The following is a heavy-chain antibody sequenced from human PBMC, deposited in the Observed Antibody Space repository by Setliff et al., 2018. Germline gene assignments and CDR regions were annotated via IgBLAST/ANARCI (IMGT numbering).Heavy chain of an antibody. D-gene: IGHD3-10*01. CDR2: IYKTENS. CDR3: ARDTHGSGSFDN. V-gene: IGHV4-30-4*01. CDR1: GDSIISGRHY. Sequence: SETLSLTCTVSGDSIISGRHYWSWIRQSPEKGLEWLGYIYKTENSYYKPSLKSRLTISVDASNNQFSLNLTSVNPADAAVYYCARDTHGSGSFDNWGQGILVTVSS. J-gene: IGHJ4*02.